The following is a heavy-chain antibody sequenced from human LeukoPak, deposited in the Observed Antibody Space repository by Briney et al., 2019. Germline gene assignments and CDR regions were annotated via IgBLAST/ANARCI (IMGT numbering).Heavy chain of an antibody. CDR2: IYHSGST. D-gene: IGHD2-15*01. J-gene: IGHJ4*02. CDR1: GGSISSGGYY. CDR3: ARLGSLGPPGVGFDY. Sequence: PSQTLSLTCTVSGGSISSGGYYWSWIRQPPGKGLEWIVYIYHSGSTYYNPSLKSRVTISVDRSKNQFSLKLSSVTAADTAVYYCARLGSLGPPGVGFDYWGQGTLVTVSS. V-gene: IGHV4-30-2*01.